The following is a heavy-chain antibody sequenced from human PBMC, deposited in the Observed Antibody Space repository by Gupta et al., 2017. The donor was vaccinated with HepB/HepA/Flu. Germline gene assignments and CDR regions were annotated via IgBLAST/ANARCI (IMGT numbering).Heavy chain of an antibody. J-gene: IGHJ4*02. CDR2: ISYDGSNK. D-gene: IGHD2-21*01. CDR3: AKVGGQGDNYFDY. Sequence: QVQLVESGGGVVQPGRSLRLSCAASGFTFSSYGMHWVRQAPGKGLEWVAVISYDGSNKYYADSVKGRFTISRDNSKNTLYLQMNSLRAEDTAVYYCAKVGGQGDNYFDYWGQGTLVTVSS. CDR1: GFTFSSYG. V-gene: IGHV3-30*18.